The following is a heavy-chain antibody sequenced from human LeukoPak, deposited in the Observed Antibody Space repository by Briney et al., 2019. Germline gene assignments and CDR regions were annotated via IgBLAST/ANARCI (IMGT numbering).Heavy chain of an antibody. CDR1: SGSISTSNYY. CDR3: ARGAYYYYYMDV. J-gene: IGHJ6*03. CDR2: IYYSGST. V-gene: IGHV4-61*05. Sequence: SETLSLTCTVSSGSISTSNYYWGWVRQPPGKGLEWIGYIYYSGSTNYNPSLKSRVTISVDTSKNQFSLKLSSVTAADTAVYYCARGAYYYYYMDVWGKGTTVTVSS.